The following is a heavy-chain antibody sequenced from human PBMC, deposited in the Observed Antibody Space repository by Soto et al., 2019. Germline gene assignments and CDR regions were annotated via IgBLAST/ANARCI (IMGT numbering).Heavy chain of an antibody. Sequence: GASVKVSCKASGGTFSSYAISWVRQAPGQGLEWMGGIIPIFGTANYAQEFQGRVTITADESTSTAYMELSSLRSEDTAVYYCASCFYYDILTGQLPDYYGMDVWGQGTTVTVSS. D-gene: IGHD3-9*01. V-gene: IGHV1-69*13. CDR3: ASCFYYDILTGQLPDYYGMDV. J-gene: IGHJ6*02. CDR1: GGTFSSYA. CDR2: IIPIFGTA.